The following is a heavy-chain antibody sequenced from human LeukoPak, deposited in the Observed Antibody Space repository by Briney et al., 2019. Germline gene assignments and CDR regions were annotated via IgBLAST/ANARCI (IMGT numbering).Heavy chain of an antibody. CDR2: TYYRSKWYN. J-gene: IGHJ2*01. D-gene: IGHD2-2*01. Sequence: SQTLSLTCAISGDSVSSNSAAWNWIRQSPSRGLEWLGRTYYRSKWYNDYAVSVKSRITTNPDTSKNQFSLQLKSVTPEDTAVYYCAREVVPSAIWLWYFDLWGRGTLVTVSS. CDR1: GDSVSSNSAA. CDR3: AREVVPSAIWLWYFDL. V-gene: IGHV6-1*01.